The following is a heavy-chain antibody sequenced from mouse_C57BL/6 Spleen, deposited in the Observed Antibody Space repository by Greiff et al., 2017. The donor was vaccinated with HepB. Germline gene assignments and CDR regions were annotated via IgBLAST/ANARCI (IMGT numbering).Heavy chain of an antibody. CDR2: INPSNGGT. D-gene: IGHD1-1*01. V-gene: IGHV1-53*01. Sequence: VQLQQPGTELVKPGASVKLSCKASGYTFTSYWMHWVKQRPGQGLEWIGNINPSNGGTNSNEKFKSKATLTVDKSSSTAYMQLSSLTSEDSAVYYCARSLYYGSSPNWYFDVWGTGTTVTVSS. J-gene: IGHJ1*03. CDR1: GYTFTSYW. CDR3: ARSLYYGSSPNWYFDV.